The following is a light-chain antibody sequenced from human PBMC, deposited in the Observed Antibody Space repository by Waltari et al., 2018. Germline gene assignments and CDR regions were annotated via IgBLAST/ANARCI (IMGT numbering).Light chain of an antibody. CDR2: DTY. J-gene: IGKJ4*01. CDR3: QQRSNWPLT. Sequence: EVVLTQSPATLSLSPGERATLSCRASQSVSSYLAWYQQKPGQAPRLLIYDTYNRATGIPARFSGSGSETDFTLTISSLEPEDFAVYYCQQRSNWPLTFGGGTKEEIK. V-gene: IGKV3-11*01. CDR1: QSVSSY.